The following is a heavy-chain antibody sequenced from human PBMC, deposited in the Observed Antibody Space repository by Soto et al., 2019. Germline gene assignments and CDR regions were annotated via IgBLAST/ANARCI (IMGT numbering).Heavy chain of an antibody. D-gene: IGHD5-12*01. CDR1: GFTFSSYG. CDR2: ISYDGSNK. V-gene: IGHV3-30*03. Sequence: QVQLVESGGGVVQPGRSLRLSCVASGFTFSSYGMHWVRQAPGKGLEWVAVISYDGSNKYYADSVKGRFTVSRDNSKNTVYLQMNSLRAEDTAVYYCARTRDGYNSDAFDVWGQGTMLTVSS. CDR3: ARTRDGYNSDAFDV. J-gene: IGHJ3*01.